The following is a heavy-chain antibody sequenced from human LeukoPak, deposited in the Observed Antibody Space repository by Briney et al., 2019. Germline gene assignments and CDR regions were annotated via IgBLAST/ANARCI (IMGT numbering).Heavy chain of an antibody. CDR3: AKDLSYDSSGIDY. J-gene: IGHJ4*02. CDR2: ISYDGSNK. V-gene: IGHV3-30*18. D-gene: IGHD3-22*01. Sequence: PGGSLRLSCAASGFTFSSYGMHWVRQAPGKGLEWVAVISYDGSNKYYADSVKGRFTISRDNSKNTLYLQMNSLRAEDTAVYYCAKDLSYDSSGIDYWGQGTLVTVSS. CDR1: GFTFSSYG.